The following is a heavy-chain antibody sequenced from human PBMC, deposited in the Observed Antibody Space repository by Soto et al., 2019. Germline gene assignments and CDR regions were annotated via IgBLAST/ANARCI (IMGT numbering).Heavy chain of an antibody. V-gene: IGHV1-2*02. Sequence: QVQLVQSGAEVKKPGASVKVSCKASGYTFTGYYMHWVRQAPGQVLEWMGWINPNSGGTNYAQKFQGRVTMTRDTSISTAYMELSRLRSDDTAVYYCARVYCSSTSGYPVLAVFAYCGQGTLVTVSS. D-gene: IGHD2-2*01. J-gene: IGHJ4*02. CDR2: INPNSGGT. CDR1: GYTFTGYY. CDR3: ARVYCSSTSGYPVLAVFAY.